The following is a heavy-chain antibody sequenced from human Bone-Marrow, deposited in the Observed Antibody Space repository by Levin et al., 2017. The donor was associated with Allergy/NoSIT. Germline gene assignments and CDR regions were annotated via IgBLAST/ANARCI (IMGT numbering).Heavy chain of an antibody. D-gene: IGHD3-22*01. CDR1: GGSISSSSYY. J-gene: IGHJ4*02. CDR2: IYYSGST. V-gene: IGHV4-39*01. Sequence: KASETLSLTCTVSGGSISSSSYYWGWIRQPPGKGLEWIGSIYYSGSTYYNPSLKSRVTISVDTSKNQFSLKLSSVTAADTAVYYCARAKSYYYDSSGYYFETREMYYFDYWGQGTLVTVSS. CDR3: ARAKSYYYDSSGYYFETREMYYFDY.